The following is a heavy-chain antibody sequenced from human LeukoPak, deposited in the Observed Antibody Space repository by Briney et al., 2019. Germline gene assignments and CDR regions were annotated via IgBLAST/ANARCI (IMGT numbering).Heavy chain of an antibody. CDR2: IIPIFGTA. Sequence: GSSVTVSCKASGGTFSSYAISWVRQAPGQGLEWMGGIIPIFGTANYAQKFQGRVTITADKSTSTAYMELSSLRSEDTAVYYCAILAARPFYYYYYYMDVWGKGTTVTVSS. J-gene: IGHJ6*03. CDR3: AILAARPFYYYYYYMDV. D-gene: IGHD6-6*01. V-gene: IGHV1-69*06. CDR1: GGTFSSYA.